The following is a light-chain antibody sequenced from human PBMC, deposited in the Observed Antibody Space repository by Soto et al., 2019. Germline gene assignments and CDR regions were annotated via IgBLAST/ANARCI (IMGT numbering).Light chain of an antibody. Sequence: ESVWTQSPGTLSLSPGERATLSCRASQSVSNRYLAWYQQKPGQAPRLLIYDASSRAAGLPDRFSGSGSGTDFPLTISRLEPEDFAVYYCQQYGSSSPTFGQGTKVDIK. CDR3: QQYGSSSPT. V-gene: IGKV3-20*01. CDR1: QSVSNRY. CDR2: DAS. J-gene: IGKJ1*01.